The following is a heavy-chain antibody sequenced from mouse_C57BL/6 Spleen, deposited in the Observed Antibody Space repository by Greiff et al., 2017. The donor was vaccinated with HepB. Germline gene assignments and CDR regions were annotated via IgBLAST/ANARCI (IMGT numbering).Heavy chain of an antibody. D-gene: IGHD1-1*01. CDR1: GYTFTDYN. Sequence: SGPELVKPGASVKIPCKASGYTFTDYNMDWVKQSHGKSLEWIGDINPNNGGTIYNQKFKGKATLTVDKSSSTAYMELRSLTSEDTAVYYCARSDYYGSSLDYWGQGTTLTVSS. CDR2: INPNNGGT. V-gene: IGHV1-18*01. CDR3: ARSDYYGSSLDY. J-gene: IGHJ2*01.